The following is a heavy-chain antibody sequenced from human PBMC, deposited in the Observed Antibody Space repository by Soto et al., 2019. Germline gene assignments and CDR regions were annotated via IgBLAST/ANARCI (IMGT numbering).Heavy chain of an antibody. CDR1: GGTFRSYG. V-gene: IGHV3-30*03. CDR2: ISYDGSNK. CDR3: ARGPHYSGYAYFDY. Sequence: PWVPLRLPWAVSGGTFRSYGRHCIRQAQGKGLEWVAVISYDGSNKYYADSVKGRFTISRDNSKNTLYLQMNSLRAEDTVVYYSARGPHYSGYAYFDYWGQGTLGT. D-gene: IGHD5-12*01. J-gene: IGHJ4*01.